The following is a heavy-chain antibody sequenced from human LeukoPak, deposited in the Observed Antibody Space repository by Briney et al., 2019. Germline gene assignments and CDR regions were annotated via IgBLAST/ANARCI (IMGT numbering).Heavy chain of an antibody. CDR1: GFTFSSYA. D-gene: IGHD3/OR15-3a*01. V-gene: IGHV3-53*01. J-gene: IGHJ4*02. CDR2: IYSGGST. CDR3: ARDGPPGLFDY. Sequence: AGGSLRLSCAASGFTFSSYAMSWVRQAPGKGLEWVSVIYSGGSTYYADSVKGRFTISRDNSKNTLYLQMNSLRAEDTAVYYCARDGPPGLFDYWGQGTLVTVSS.